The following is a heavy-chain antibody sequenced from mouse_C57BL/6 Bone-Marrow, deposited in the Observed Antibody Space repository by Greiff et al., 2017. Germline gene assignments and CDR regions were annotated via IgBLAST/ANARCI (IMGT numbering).Heavy chain of an antibody. V-gene: IGHV1-63*01. CDR1: GYTFTNYW. CDR3: ARWGITGYFDV. CDR2: IYPGGGYT. J-gene: IGHJ1*03. D-gene: IGHD2-4*01. Sequence: VQLQQSGAELVRPGTSVKMSCKASGYTFTNYWIGWAKQRPGHGLEWIGDIYPGGGYTNYNEKFKGKATLTADKSSSTAYMQFSSLSSEDSAIYCWARWGITGYFDVWGTGTTVTVSS.